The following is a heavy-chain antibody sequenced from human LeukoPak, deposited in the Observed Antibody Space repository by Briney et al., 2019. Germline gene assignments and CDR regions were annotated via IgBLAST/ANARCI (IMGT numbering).Heavy chain of an antibody. D-gene: IGHD3-22*01. V-gene: IGHV3-23*01. Sequence: GGSLRLSCAASEFIFSNYAMTWVRQAPGKGLEWVSSISGSGATTYYADSVKGRFTISRDNSKNTLYLQMKSLRPEDTAVYYCARDQGPLSWETSGYYLPYYMDVWGKGTTVTVSS. J-gene: IGHJ6*03. CDR2: ISGSGATT. CDR1: EFIFSNYA. CDR3: ARDQGPLSWETSGYYLPYYMDV.